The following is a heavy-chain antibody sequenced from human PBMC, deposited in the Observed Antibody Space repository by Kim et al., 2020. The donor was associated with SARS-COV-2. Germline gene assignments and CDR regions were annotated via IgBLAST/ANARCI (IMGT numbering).Heavy chain of an antibody. CDR3: ARDRKGYCSSTSCYNGMDV. V-gene: IGHV4-4*02. J-gene: IGHJ6*02. CDR1: GGSISSSNW. Sequence: SETLSLTCAVSGGSISSSNWWSWVRQPPGKGLEWIGEIYHSGSTNYNPSLKSRVTISVDKSKNQFSLKLSSVTAADTAVYYCARDRKGYCSSTSCYNGMDVWAKGPRSPSP. D-gene: IGHD2-2*02. CDR2: IYHSGST.